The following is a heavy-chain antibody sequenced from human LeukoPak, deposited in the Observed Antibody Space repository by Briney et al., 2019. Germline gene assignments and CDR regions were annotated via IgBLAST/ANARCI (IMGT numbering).Heavy chain of an antibody. V-gene: IGHV3-48*03. CDR2: ISSGSTI. J-gene: IGHJ4*02. D-gene: IGHD1-26*01. CDR3: ARVGSYYPSGPNDY. CDR1: GFTFSSYE. Sequence: GGSLRLSCAASGFTFSSYEMNWVRQAPGKGLEWVSYISSGSTIYYADSVKGRFTISRDNAKNSLYLQMNSLRAEDTAVYYCARVGSYYPSGPNDYWGQGTLVTVSS.